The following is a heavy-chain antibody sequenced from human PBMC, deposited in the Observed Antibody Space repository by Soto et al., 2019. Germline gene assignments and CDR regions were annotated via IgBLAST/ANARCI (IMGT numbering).Heavy chain of an antibody. CDR2: IYWDDDK. CDR1: GFSLSTSGVG. CDR3: AHQDTAMVTGWFDP. V-gene: IGHV2-5*02. D-gene: IGHD5-18*01. J-gene: IGHJ5*02. Sequence: GPTLVNPTQTLTLTCTFSGFSLSTSGVGVGWIRQPPGKALEWLALIYWDDDKRYSPSLKSRLTITKDTSKNQVVLTLTNMDPVDTATYCCAHQDTAMVTGWFDPWGQGTLVSVSS.